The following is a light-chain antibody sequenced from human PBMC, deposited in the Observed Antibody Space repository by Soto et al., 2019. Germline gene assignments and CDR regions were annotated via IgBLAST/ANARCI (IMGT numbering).Light chain of an antibody. CDR1: QSISSC. V-gene: IGKV1-5*03. J-gene: IGKJ2*01. CDR2: KAS. Sequence: DIQMTQSPSTLSASVGVRVTITCRSSQSISSCVAWYQQKPGKAPKLLIYKASSLESGVPSRFSGSGYGTEFTHTISSLQPDDFATYYCQQYNSYYPMYTFGQGTKLEIK. CDR3: QQYNSYYPMYT.